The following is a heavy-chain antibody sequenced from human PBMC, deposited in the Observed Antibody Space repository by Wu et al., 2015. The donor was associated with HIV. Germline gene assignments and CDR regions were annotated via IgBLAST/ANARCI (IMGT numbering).Heavy chain of an antibody. D-gene: IGHD3-22*01. J-gene: IGHJ4*02. CDR2: INPNSGGT. Sequence: QAQLVQSGAEMKKPGASVKVSCKASGYTFIGYYIHWVRQAPGQGLEWMGWINPNSGGTNYAQKFQGRVTMTRDTSISAAYMELSSLSSEDTAVYFXAAAKYFYDRSNYARPYYFDSWGQGSLVIVSS. V-gene: IGHV1-2*02. CDR3: AAAKYFYDRSNYARPYYFDS. CDR1: GYTFIGYY.